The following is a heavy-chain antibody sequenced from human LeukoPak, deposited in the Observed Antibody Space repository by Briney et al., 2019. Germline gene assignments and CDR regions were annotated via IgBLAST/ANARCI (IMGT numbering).Heavy chain of an antibody. V-gene: IGHV4-4*07. D-gene: IGHD6-13*01. CDR1: GVSVTSYY. CDR2: IYTSGST. CDR3: ARLMKDSSSSSGYYFDY. J-gene: IGHJ4*02. Sequence: SETLSLTCTVSGVSVTSYYWSWLRQPAGKGLEWIGRIYTSGSTSYNPSLRSRLTMSVDTSKNQFSLNLSSVTAADTAVYYCARLMKDSSSSSGYYFDYWGQGTLVTVSS.